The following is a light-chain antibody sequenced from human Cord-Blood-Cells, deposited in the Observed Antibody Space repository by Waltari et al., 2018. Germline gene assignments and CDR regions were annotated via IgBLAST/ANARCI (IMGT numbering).Light chain of an antibody. CDR3: QQSYSTPWT. V-gene: IGKV1-39*01. J-gene: IGKJ1*01. Sequence: DIQMTQSPSSLSASLGDRVTITCRASQSISSYLNWYQQKPGKAPKLLIYAESSLQSGIPSRFSGSGSGTDFTLTISSLQPEDFATYYCQQSYSTPWTFGQGTKVEIK. CDR1: QSISSY. CDR2: AES.